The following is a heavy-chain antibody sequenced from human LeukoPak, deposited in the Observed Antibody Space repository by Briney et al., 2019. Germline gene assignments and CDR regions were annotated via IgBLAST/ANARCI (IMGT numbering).Heavy chain of an antibody. D-gene: IGHD3-22*01. CDR3: ARQRRDYYDSSGYYSTFDY. J-gene: IGHJ4*02. CDR2: INHSGST. Sequence: SETLSLTCAVYGGSFSGYYWSWIRQPPGKGLEWIGEINHSGSTNYNPSLKSRVTISVDTSKNQFSLKLSSVTAADTAVYYCARQRRDYYDSSGYYSTFDYWGQGTLVTVSS. CDR1: GGSFSGYY. V-gene: IGHV4-34*01.